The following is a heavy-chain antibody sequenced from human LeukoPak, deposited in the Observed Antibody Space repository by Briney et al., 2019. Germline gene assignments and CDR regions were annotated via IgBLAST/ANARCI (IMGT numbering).Heavy chain of an antibody. J-gene: IGHJ6*02. V-gene: IGHV1-69*13. CDR2: IIPIFGTA. CDR3: ARVSAGYGDQGYYYYYYGMDV. Sequence: VKVSCKASGGTFSSYAISWVRQAPGQGLEWMGGIIPIFGTANYAQKFRGRVTITADESTSTAYMELSSLRSEDTAVYYCARVSAGYGDQGYYYYYYGMDVWGQGTTVTVSS. CDR1: GGTFSSYA. D-gene: IGHD4-17*01.